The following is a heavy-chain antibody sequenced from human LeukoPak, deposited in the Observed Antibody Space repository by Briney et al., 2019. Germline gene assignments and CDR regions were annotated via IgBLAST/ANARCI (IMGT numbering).Heavy chain of an antibody. D-gene: IGHD3-16*01. V-gene: IGHV1-2*02. J-gene: IGHJ4*02. CDR1: GYIFTGYY. CDR3: ARDERYSDADHHYPDLGY. CDR2: INPNGGAT. Sequence: ASVKVSCKASGYIFTGYYLFWVRQAPGQGLEWMGWINPNGGATRYAQKFQGRVTLTCDTSIRTTYMELSSLTSDDTAVYYCARDERYSDADHHYPDLGYWGQGTLVTGSS.